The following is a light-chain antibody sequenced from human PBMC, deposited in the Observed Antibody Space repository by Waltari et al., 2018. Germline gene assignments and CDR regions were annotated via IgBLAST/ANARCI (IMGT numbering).Light chain of an antibody. V-gene: IGKV1D-12*01. CDR3: QQATSFPIT. J-gene: IGKJ3*01. CDR1: QGISIW. Sequence: DIQMTQSQSSVSASVGDRVTITCRASQGISIWLAWYQQKPGKAPKLLIYAASSLQSGVPSRFSGSGSGTDFTLTINSLQPEDFATYYCQQATSFPITFGPGTKVDIK. CDR2: AAS.